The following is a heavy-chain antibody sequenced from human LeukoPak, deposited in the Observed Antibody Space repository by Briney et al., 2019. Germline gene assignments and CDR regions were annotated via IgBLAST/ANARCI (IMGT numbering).Heavy chain of an antibody. Sequence: TSEALSLTCAVYGGSFSGYYWSWIRQPPGKGLEWIGEINHSGSTNYNPSLKSRVTISVDKSKNQFSLKLSSVTAADTAVYYCSGSYPQINYYYYGMDVWGQGTTVTVSS. V-gene: IGHV4-34*03. CDR1: GGSFSGYY. J-gene: IGHJ6*02. CDR3: SGSYPQINYYYYGMDV. D-gene: IGHD1-26*01. CDR2: INHSGST.